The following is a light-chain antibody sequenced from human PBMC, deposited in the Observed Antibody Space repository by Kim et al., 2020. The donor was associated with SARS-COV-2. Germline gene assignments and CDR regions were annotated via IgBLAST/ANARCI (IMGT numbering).Light chain of an antibody. CDR2: DAS. V-gene: IGKV3-15*01. J-gene: IGKJ1*01. Sequence: EIVMTQSPATLSVSPGERATLSCRASQSLTYTLAWYQQRSGQAPRLLIYDASKRATGIPARFSGSGSGTEFTLTISSLQSEDFAVYYCHQYGNRPRTFGQGTKVDIK. CDR3: HQYGNRPRT. CDR1: QSLTYT.